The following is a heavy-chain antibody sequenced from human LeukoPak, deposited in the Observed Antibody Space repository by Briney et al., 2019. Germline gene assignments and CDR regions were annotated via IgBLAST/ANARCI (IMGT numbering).Heavy chain of an antibody. Sequence: PGGSLRLSCAASGFSFSGHWMHWARQLPGKGLVWVSRISPTGSTTSYADSVKGRFTVSRDNAKNTLYLQMNSLRAEDTAVYYCASGYSYGRYWGQGTLVTVSS. CDR1: GFSFSGHW. D-gene: IGHD5-18*01. J-gene: IGHJ4*02. CDR3: ASGYSYGRY. V-gene: IGHV3-74*01. CDR2: ISPTGSTT.